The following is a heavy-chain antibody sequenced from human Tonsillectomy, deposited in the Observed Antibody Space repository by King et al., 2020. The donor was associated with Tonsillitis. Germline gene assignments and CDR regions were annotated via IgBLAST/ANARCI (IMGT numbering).Heavy chain of an antibody. D-gene: IGHD2-2*01. V-gene: IGHV3-49*04. CDR1: GFTFGDYA. Sequence: VQLVESGGALVQPGQSLRLSCTASGFTFGDYAISWVRQAPGEGLEWLGFIRSKAYGGTTECAASVQGRFTIPRDDSKSIAYLQMNSLKTEDTAVYYCTRAPAGPNKNDYWGQGTLVTVSS. J-gene: IGHJ4*02. CDR2: IRSKAYGGTT. CDR3: TRAPAGPNKNDY.